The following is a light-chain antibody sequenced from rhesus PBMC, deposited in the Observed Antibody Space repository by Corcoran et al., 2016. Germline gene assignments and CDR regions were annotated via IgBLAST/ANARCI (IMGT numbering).Light chain of an antibody. J-gene: IGKJ2*01. V-gene: IGKV2-78*01. Sequence: DIVMTQTPLSLSVTPGEPASISCRSSQSLLHSNGYTYLYWYLQKPGQSPQRLLYLVSNRASGVPDRFSGNGSGTDFTLKISRGEAEDVGVYYCEQTLQTPYSFGQGTKVEIK. CDR1: QSLLHSNGYTY. CDR2: LVS. CDR3: EQTLQTPYS.